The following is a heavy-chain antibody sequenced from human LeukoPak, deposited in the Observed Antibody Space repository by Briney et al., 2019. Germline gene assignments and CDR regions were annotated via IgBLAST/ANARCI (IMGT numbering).Heavy chain of an antibody. CDR2: IYYSGTA. CDR3: ARDSYY. CDR1: GGPISNYQ. V-gene: IGHV4-59*01. J-gene: IGHJ4*02. Sequence: SETLSLTCTLSGGPISNYQWSWIRQPPGKGLEWIGNIYYSGTANYNPSLKSRVIISVDTSKNQFSLKLSPVTAADTAVYYCARDSYYWGQGTLVTVSS.